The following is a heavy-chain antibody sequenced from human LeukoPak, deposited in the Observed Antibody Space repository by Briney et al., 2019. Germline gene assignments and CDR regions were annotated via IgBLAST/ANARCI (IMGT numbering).Heavy chain of an antibody. Sequence: KPSETLSLTCAVYGVSFSGYYWSWIRQPLGKGLEWIGEINHSGSTNYNPSLKSRVTISVDTSKNQFSLKLSSVTAADTAVYYCARAPSYYGSGSYDDYWGQGTLVTVSS. CDR2: INHSGST. V-gene: IGHV4-34*01. D-gene: IGHD3-10*01. CDR1: GVSFSGYY. CDR3: ARAPSYYGSGSYDDY. J-gene: IGHJ4*02.